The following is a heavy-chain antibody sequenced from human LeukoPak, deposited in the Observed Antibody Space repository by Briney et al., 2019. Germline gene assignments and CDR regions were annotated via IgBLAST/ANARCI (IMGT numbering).Heavy chain of an antibody. V-gene: IGHV4-39*01. CDR1: GGSISTTSTY. D-gene: IGHD6-13*01. CDR3: ARSIAGDGPTHNWFGP. J-gene: IGHJ5*02. Sequence: SETLSLTCTVSGGSISTTSTYWGWIRQPPGKGLEWIGSIYYSGTTYYNPSLKSRVTIIVDTSKNQFSLKLSSVTAADMATYYCARSIAGDGPTHNWFGPWGQGALVTVSS. CDR2: IYYSGTT.